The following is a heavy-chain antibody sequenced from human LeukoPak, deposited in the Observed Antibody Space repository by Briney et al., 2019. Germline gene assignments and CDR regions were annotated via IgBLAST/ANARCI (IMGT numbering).Heavy chain of an antibody. Sequence: GGSLRLSCAASGFTFSNYAVSWVRQAPGKGLEWVSSISGNSANTYYADSVKGRFTVSRDNSRNTLYLQMHSLRVEDTAVYFCAKGVRLWFAFYFDYWGQGTLVTVSS. CDR2: ISGNSANT. D-gene: IGHD5-18*01. CDR1: GFTFSNYA. J-gene: IGHJ4*02. V-gene: IGHV3-23*01. CDR3: AKGVRLWFAFYFDY.